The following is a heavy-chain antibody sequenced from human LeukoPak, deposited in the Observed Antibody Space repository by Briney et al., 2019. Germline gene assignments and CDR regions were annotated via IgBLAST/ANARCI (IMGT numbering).Heavy chain of an antibody. V-gene: IGHV3-23*01. CDR3: ARDNFGFDY. CDR1: GFTFTKYA. Sequence: TGGSLRLSCAASGFTFTKYAMTWVRQAPGKGLEWVSVITAAGDNTDYAESVKGRFTISRDNSKNTLYLQMNSLRAEDTAVFYCARDNFGFDYWGQGTLVTVSS. J-gene: IGHJ4*02. CDR2: ITAAGDNT. D-gene: IGHD1-20*01.